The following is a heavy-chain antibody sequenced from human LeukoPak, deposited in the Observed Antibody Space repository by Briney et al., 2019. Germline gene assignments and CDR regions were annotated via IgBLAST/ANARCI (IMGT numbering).Heavy chain of an antibody. V-gene: IGHV4-59*01. J-gene: IGHJ2*01. CDR1: GASISRYY. CDR2: IFSSGGT. CDR3: ARKSTAAAASHL. Sequence: SETLSLTCTVSGASISRYYWSWFRQPPGKGLECIGYIFSSGGTKYNPSLESRLTISVDTSRDQVSLSLTSMTPADTAVYYCARKSTAAAASHLWGRGTLVTFSS. D-gene: IGHD2-2*01.